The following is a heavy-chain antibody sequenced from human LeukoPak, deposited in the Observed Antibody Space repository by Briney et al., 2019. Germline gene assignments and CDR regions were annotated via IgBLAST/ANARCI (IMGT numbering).Heavy chain of an antibody. Sequence: PGGSLRLSCAASGFTFNSYGMHWVRQAPGKGLEWVAVISYDGSNKYYADSVKGRFTISRDNSKNTLYLQMNSLRAEDTAVYYCAKTIGSYPPYYFDYWGQGTLDTVSS. CDR1: GFTFNSYG. CDR3: AKTIGSYPPYYFDY. CDR2: ISYDGSNK. V-gene: IGHV3-30*18. J-gene: IGHJ4*02. D-gene: IGHD1-26*01.